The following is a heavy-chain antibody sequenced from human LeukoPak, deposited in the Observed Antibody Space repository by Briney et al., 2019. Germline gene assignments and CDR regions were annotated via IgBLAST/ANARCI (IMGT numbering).Heavy chain of an antibody. J-gene: IGHJ5*02. CDR2: IYPGDSDT. Sequence: GESLKISCKGSGYSFTSYWIGWVRQMPGKGLEWMGIIYPGDSDTRYSPSFQGQVTISADKSISTAYLQWSSLKASDTAMYYCARHQDKGGLEFWSGYYTHNWFDPWGQGTLVTVSS. V-gene: IGHV5-51*01. CDR1: GYSFTSYW. D-gene: IGHD3-3*01. CDR3: ARHQDKGGLEFWSGYYTHNWFDP.